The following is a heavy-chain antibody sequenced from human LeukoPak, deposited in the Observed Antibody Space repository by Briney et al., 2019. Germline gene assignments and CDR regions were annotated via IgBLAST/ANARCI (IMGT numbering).Heavy chain of an antibody. V-gene: IGHV3-30*02. Sequence: GGSLRLSCAASGFTFSSYGMHWVRQAPGKGLEWVAFIRYDGSNKYYADSVKGRFTISRDNSKNTLYLQMNSLRAEDTAVYYCAKDGYHDYVWGSYRYYWGQGTLVTVSS. CDR2: IRYDGSNK. D-gene: IGHD3-16*02. J-gene: IGHJ4*02. CDR1: GFTFSSYG. CDR3: AKDGYHDYVWGSYRYY.